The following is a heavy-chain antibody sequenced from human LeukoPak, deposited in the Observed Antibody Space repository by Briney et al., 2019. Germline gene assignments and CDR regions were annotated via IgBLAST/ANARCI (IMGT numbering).Heavy chain of an antibody. CDR3: AILRRGASQRSGAAADLDY. J-gene: IGHJ4*02. Sequence: GASVKVSCKASGYTFTGYFIHWVRQAPGQRLEWMGWINAGNGNTKYSQKFQGRVTITRDTSASTAYMELSSLRSEDTAVYYCAILRRGASQRSGAAADLDYWGQGTLVTVSS. D-gene: IGHD6-13*01. V-gene: IGHV1-3*01. CDR1: GYTFTGYF. CDR2: INAGNGNT.